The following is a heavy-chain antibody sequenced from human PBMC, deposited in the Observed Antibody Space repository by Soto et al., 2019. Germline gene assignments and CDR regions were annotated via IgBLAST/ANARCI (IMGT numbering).Heavy chain of an antibody. Sequence: GGSLRLSCAASGFTFRNVWMSWVRQAPGKGLEWVRRVKSRSDGGTTDYAAPVKGRFTVSRDDSQSTLSLQMDSLKIEDSAVHFCTTAAGGMWGADYWGQGTPVTVSS. D-gene: IGHD1-26*01. V-gene: IGHV3-15*01. CDR2: VKSRSDGGTT. CDR3: TTAAGGMWGADY. CDR1: GFTFRNVW. J-gene: IGHJ4*02.